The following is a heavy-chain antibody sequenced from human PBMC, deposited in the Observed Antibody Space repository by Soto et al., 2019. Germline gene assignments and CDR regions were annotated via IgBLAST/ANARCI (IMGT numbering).Heavy chain of an antibody. CDR1: GFTFSTYA. D-gene: IGHD2-15*01. CDR3: AKGSATSRPYYFDY. V-gene: IGHV3-23*01. CDR2: ITGSGGST. J-gene: IGHJ4*02. Sequence: GGSLRLSCAASGFTFSTYAMVWVRQAPGKGLEWVSAITGSGGSTYYADSVKGRFTISRDNSKNTLYVQMNSLRADDTAVYYCAKGSATSRPYYFDYWGQGTLVTVLL.